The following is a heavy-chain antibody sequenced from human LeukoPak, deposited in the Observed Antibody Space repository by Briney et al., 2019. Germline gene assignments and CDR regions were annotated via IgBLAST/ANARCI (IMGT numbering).Heavy chain of an antibody. Sequence: GGSLRLSCAASGFTFSSYAMSWVRQAPGKGLVWVSRINSDGSTTDYADSVKGRFTISRDNAKNTLYLQMNSLRAEDTAMYFCARSPRTYLEYWGQGTLVTVSS. CDR2: INSDGSTT. CDR3: ARSPRTYLEY. V-gene: IGHV3-74*01. CDR1: GFTFSSYA. J-gene: IGHJ4*02.